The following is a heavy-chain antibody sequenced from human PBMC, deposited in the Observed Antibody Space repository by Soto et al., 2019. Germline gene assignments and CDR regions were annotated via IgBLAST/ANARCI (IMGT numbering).Heavy chain of an antibody. J-gene: IGHJ3*02. CDR3: ARAYAYSDPRDAFDT. CDR2: INNSGST. V-gene: IGHV4-34*02. D-gene: IGHD4-17*01. CDR1: GGSFSGYY. Sequence: QVQLQQWGAGLLKPSGTLSLTCGGYGGSFSGYYWNWIRQSPGKGLEWIGKINNSGSTTYNPSLKSRGSISVATSKNQLSLRLSSVTAADTAVYYCARAYAYSDPRDAFDTWDQGTVVVFSS.